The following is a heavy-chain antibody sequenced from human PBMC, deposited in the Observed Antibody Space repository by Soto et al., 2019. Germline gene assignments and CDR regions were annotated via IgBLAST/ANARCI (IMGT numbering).Heavy chain of an antibody. Sequence: QLQLQESGPGLVKPSETLSLSCSVSGGSISSSSYYWGWIRQPPQKGLEWIGSIYYSGSTYYNPSLKNRVTISIDTSKNPFSLRLTSVTAADTAVYYCARRSCSGGSCLPFDHWGQGALVTVSS. CDR3: ARRSCSGGSCLPFDH. D-gene: IGHD2-15*01. CDR1: GGSISSSSYY. CDR2: IYYSGST. J-gene: IGHJ4*02. V-gene: IGHV4-39*01.